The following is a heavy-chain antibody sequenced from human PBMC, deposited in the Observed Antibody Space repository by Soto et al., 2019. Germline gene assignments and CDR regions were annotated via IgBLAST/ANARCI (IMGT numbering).Heavy chain of an antibody. CDR1: GGSISSGGYS. CDR2: IYHSGST. D-gene: IGHD6-13*01. Sequence: SETLSLTCAVSGGSISSGGYSWSWIRQPPGKGLEWIGYIYHSGSTYYNPSLKSRVTISVDRSKNQFSLKLSSVTAADTAVYYCARIGPVAAAGEYYFDHWGQGTLVTVSS. CDR3: ARIGPVAAAGEYYFDH. J-gene: IGHJ4*02. V-gene: IGHV4-30-2*01.